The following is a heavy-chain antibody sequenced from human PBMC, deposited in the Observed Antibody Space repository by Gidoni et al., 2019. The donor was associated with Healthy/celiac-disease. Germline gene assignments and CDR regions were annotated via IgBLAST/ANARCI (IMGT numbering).Heavy chain of an antibody. V-gene: IGHV1-46*01. J-gene: IGHJ6*03. Sequence: QVQLVQSGAEVKKPGASVQVSCKASGYTFTSYYLHWVRQAPGQGLEWMGIINPSGGSTSYAQKFQGRVTMTRDTSTSTVYMELSSLRSEDTAVYYCARDKVKRYGDYGIQVDYYMDVWGKGTTVTVSS. D-gene: IGHD4-17*01. CDR1: GYTFTSYY. CDR3: ARDKVKRYGDYGIQVDYYMDV. CDR2: INPSGGST.